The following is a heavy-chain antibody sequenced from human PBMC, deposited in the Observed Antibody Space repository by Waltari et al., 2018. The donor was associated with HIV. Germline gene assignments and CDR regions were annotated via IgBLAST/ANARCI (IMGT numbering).Heavy chain of an antibody. V-gene: IGHV3-9*01. D-gene: IGHD4-17*01. CDR1: GCTFDDYA. CDR3: AKDKRSGYGGNSVWYFDL. J-gene: IGHJ2*01. Sequence: EVQLVESGGGLVQPGRSLRLSCAASGCTFDDYAMHWVRQAPGKGLEWVSGISWNSGTIGYADSVKGRFTISRDNAKNSLYLQMNSLRAEDTALYYCAKDKRSGYGGNSVWYFDLWGRGTLVTVSS. CDR2: ISWNSGTI.